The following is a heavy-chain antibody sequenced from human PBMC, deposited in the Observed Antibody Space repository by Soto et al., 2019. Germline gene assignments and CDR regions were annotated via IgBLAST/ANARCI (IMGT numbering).Heavy chain of an antibody. Sequence: SVKGSCKAAGGTISSYASSRGLQDPGQGLEWMGGIIPIFGTANYAQKFQGRVTITADESTSTAYMELSSLRSEDTAVYYCARGTSRADYKYYLDVWGQGTLVTVSS. CDR3: ARGTSRADYKYYLDV. CDR1: GGTISSYA. V-gene: IGHV1-69*13. J-gene: IGHJ4*01. CDR2: IIPIFGTA. D-gene: IGHD4-4*01.